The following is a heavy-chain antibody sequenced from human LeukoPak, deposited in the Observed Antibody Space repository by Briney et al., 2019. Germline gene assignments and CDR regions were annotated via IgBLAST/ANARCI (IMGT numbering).Heavy chain of an antibody. V-gene: IGHV3-53*01. CDR2: IYSGGST. J-gene: IGHJ6*03. CDR1: GFTVSSNY. CDR3: ARVRCSGGSCYSNYYYYYLDV. Sequence: PGGSLRLSCAASGFTVSSNYMSWVRQAPGKGLEWVSVIYSGGSTYYADSVKGGFTISRDNSKNTLYLQMNSLRAEDTAVYYCARVRCSGGSCYSNYYYYYLDVWGKGTTVTVSS. D-gene: IGHD2-15*01.